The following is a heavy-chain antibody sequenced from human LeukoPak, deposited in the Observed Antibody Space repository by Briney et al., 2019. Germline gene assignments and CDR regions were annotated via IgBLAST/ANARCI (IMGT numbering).Heavy chain of an antibody. CDR2: IVDSGAST. CDR1: GFTFSSYW. Sequence: GGSLRLSCAASGFTFSSYWMSWVRQAPGKGLEWVSAIVDSGASTYYADSVQGRFTVSRDNSKNTLYLQMNSLRAEDTALYYCAKWGDYDGSTGYYDSDYWGQGTLVTVSS. CDR3: AKWGDYDGSTGYYDSDY. V-gene: IGHV3-23*01. D-gene: IGHD3-9*01. J-gene: IGHJ4*02.